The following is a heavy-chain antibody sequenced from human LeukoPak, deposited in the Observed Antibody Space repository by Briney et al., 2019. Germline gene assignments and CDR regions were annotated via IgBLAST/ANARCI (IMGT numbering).Heavy chain of an antibody. CDR1: GGSISSYY. V-gene: IGHV4-59*01. CDR2: IYYGGST. J-gene: IGHJ4*02. D-gene: IGHD5-12*01. Sequence: SETLSLTCTVSGGSISSYYWSWIRQPPGKGLEWIGYIYYGGSTNYNPSLKSRVTISVDTSKNQFSLKLSSVTAADTAVYYCARQSGYDLDYFDYWGQGTLVTVS. CDR3: ARQSGYDLDYFDY.